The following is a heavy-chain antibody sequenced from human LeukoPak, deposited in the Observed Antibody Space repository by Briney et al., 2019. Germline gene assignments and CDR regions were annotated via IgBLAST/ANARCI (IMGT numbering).Heavy chain of an antibody. Sequence: PGGSLRLSCAASGFSFNNAWMSWVRQAPGKGLEWVGRIKSKTDGGTADYAAPVKGTFTISRDDSKNTLYLQMNSLKTEDTAVYYCTTGDPWDHWFLWGQGTMVTVSS. CDR1: GFSFNNAW. CDR3: TTGDPWDHWFL. CDR2: IKSKTDGGTA. D-gene: IGHD3-10*01. J-gene: IGHJ3*01. V-gene: IGHV3-15*01.